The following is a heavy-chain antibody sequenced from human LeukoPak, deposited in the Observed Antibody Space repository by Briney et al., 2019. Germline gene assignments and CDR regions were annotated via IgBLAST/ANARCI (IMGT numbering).Heavy chain of an antibody. J-gene: IGHJ4*02. CDR2: IIPILGTA. Sequence: GASVKVSCRASGYTFDTYGISWVRQAPGQGLEWMGRIIPILGTATYAQKFQGRVTITADKSTSTAYMELSSLRSEDTAVYYCARGTQRGYSSSWPLLVDYWGQGTLVTVSS. CDR3: ARGTQRGYSSSWPLLVDY. V-gene: IGHV1-69*04. D-gene: IGHD6-13*01. CDR1: GYTFDTYG.